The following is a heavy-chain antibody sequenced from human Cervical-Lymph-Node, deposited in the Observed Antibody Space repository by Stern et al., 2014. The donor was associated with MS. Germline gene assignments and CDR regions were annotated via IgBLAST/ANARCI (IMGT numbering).Heavy chain of an antibody. D-gene: IGHD2-15*01. Sequence: VQLVQSGAEVKKPGASVKVSCKASGYTFTSYGISWVRQAPGQGLEWMGWISAYNGNPHYAQKLRGRFPMPTDPPTTTAYMELRSLRSDDTAVYYCPRGLLGSENVFDIWGKGTMVTVSS. CDR2: ISAYNGNP. J-gene: IGHJ3*02. CDR3: PRGLLGSENVFDI. CDR1: GYTFTSYG. V-gene: IGHV1-18*01.